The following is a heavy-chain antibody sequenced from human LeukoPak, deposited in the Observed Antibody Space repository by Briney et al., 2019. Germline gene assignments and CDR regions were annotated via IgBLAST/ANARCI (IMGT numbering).Heavy chain of an antibody. V-gene: IGHV3-23*01. D-gene: IGHD3-22*01. CDR3: AKGAQGGSSGYYYSGIDY. Sequence: GGSLRLSCAASGFTFSSYAMSWVRQAPGKGLEWVSAISGSGGSTYYADSVKGRFTISRDNSKNTLYLQMNSLRAEDTAVYYCAKGAQGGSSGYYYSGIDYWGQGTLVTVSS. CDR1: GFTFSSYA. J-gene: IGHJ4*02. CDR2: ISGSGGST.